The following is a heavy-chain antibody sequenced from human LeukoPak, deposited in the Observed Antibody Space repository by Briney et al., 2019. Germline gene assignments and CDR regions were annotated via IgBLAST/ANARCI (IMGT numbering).Heavy chain of an antibody. Sequence: PGGSLRLSCAASGFTFSSYAMHWVRQAPGKGLEWVAVISYDGSNKYYADSVKGRFTISRDNSKNTLYLQMNSLRAEDTAVYYCARDAVYGSGSYYAGPGPGYYFDYWGQGTQVTVSS. D-gene: IGHD3-10*01. J-gene: IGHJ4*02. CDR3: ARDAVYGSGSYYAGPGPGYYFDY. V-gene: IGHV3-30-3*01. CDR1: GFTFSSYA. CDR2: ISYDGSNK.